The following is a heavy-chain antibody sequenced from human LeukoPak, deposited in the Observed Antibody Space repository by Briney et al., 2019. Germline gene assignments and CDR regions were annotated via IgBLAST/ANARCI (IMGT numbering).Heavy chain of an antibody. D-gene: IGHD3-10*01. CDR2: ISSSSRYI. J-gene: IGHJ4*02. CDR3: ARDKFTQDASGSY. V-gene: IGHV3-21*01. Sequence: GGSLGLSCAASGYTFSSYSMNCVRHAPGKGLECVSSISSSSRYIYYADSVKGRFTISRDNAQNSLYLQMNSLRAEDTAVYYCARDKFTQDASGSYWGQGTLVTVSS. CDR1: GYTFSSYS.